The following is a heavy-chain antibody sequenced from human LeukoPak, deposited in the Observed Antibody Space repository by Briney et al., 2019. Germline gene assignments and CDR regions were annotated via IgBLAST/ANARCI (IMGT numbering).Heavy chain of an antibody. V-gene: IGHV4-39*06. Sequence: PSETLSLTCTVSGGSISSSSYYWDWIRQPPGKGLEWIGYTHYSGSTHYNPALKSRLTISADMSKNQFALKMSSVTAADTAVYYCARIEDYGGNSVNYWGQGTLVTVSS. J-gene: IGHJ4*02. D-gene: IGHD4-23*01. CDR2: THYSGST. CDR3: ARIEDYGGNSVNY. CDR1: GGSISSSSYY.